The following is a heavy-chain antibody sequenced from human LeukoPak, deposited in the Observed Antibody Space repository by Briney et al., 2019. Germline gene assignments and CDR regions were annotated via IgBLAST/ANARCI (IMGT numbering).Heavy chain of an antibody. CDR2: FYPEDGET. Sequence: ASVKVSCKVSGYTLTELSMRWVRQAPGKGVEWMGGFYPEDGETIYAQKFQGRVTMTEDTSTDTAYMELSSLRSEDTAVYYCATEQGPHRSSWYFDLWGRGTLVTVSS. V-gene: IGHV1-24*01. D-gene: IGHD6-6*01. CDR3: ATEQGPHRSSWYFDL. J-gene: IGHJ2*01. CDR1: GYTLTELS.